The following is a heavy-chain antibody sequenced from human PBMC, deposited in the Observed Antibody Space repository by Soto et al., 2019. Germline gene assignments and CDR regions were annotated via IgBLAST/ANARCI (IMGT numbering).Heavy chain of an antibody. J-gene: IGHJ6*03. CDR1: GFTFSSYA. V-gene: IGHV3-23*01. Sequence: GGSLRLSCAASGFTFSSYAMSWVRQAPGKGLEWVSAISGSGGSTYYADSVKGRFTISRDNSKNTLYLQMNSLRAEDTAVYYCAKRVAAIGFFYSTDPAYYMDVWGKGTTVTVSS. D-gene: IGHD2-15*01. CDR2: ISGSGGST. CDR3: AKRVAAIGFFYSTDPAYYMDV.